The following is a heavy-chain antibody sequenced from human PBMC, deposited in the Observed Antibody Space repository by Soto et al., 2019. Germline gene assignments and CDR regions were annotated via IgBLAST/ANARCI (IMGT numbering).Heavy chain of an antibody. D-gene: IGHD4-17*01. J-gene: IGHJ4*02. Sequence: KPSETLSLTCVVSGGSITSNHWSWIRQFPGKGLEWIAYTAYTGNTNYNPSLESRVTISVDLSKNQFSLRLSSVTTADTALYYCARTTAVPNTLRSRYFFDYWGQGTLVTVSS. CDR1: GGSITSNH. V-gene: IGHV4-59*01. CDR3: ARTTAVPNTLRSRYFFDY. CDR2: TAYTGNT.